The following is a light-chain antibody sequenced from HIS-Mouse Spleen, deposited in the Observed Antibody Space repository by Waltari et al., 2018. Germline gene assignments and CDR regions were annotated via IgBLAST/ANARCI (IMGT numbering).Light chain of an antibody. V-gene: IGLV3-21*03. Sequence: SYVLTQPPSVSVAPGKTARITCGGNNIGSNSVHWYQQKPGQAPVLVVYDDSDRHSGIPGRFSGSNAGNTATLTISRVEAGDEADYYCQVWDSSSDHVVFGGGTKLTVL. CDR2: DDS. J-gene: IGLJ2*01. CDR3: QVWDSSSDHVV. CDR1: NIGSNS.